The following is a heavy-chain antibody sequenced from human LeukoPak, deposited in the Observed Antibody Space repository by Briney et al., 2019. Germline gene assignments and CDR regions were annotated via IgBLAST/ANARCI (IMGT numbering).Heavy chain of an antibody. CDR1: GYTFTGYY. Sequence: ASVKVSCEASGYTFTGYYMHWVRQAPGQGLEWMGWINPNSGGTNYAQKFQGRVTMTRDTSISTAYMELSRLRSDDTAVYYCARGSSREARPFDYWGQGTLVTVSS. J-gene: IGHJ4*02. CDR2: INPNSGGT. CDR3: ARGSSREARPFDY. V-gene: IGHV1-2*02. D-gene: IGHD6-6*01.